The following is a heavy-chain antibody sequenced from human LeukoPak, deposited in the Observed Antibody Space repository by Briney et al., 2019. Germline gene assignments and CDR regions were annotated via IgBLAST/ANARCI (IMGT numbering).Heavy chain of an antibody. CDR3: ASYLRASGYFVHYYGMDV. J-gene: IGHJ6*02. CDR2: IYSGGST. V-gene: IGHV3-53*01. Sequence: PGGSLRLSCAASGFTVSSNYMSWVRQAPGKGLEWVSVIYSGGSTYYADSVKGRFTISRDNSKNTLYLQMNSLRAEDTAVYYCASYLRASGYFVHYYGMDVWGQGTTVTVSS. D-gene: IGHD3-22*01. CDR1: GFTVSSNY.